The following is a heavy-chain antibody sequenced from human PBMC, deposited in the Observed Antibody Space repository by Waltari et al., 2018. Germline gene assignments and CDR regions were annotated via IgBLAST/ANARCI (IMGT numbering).Heavy chain of an antibody. Sequence: EVQLVESGGNRVKAGGSLRLSCEVSGFTFRTIWLSWVRQAPGKGLEWVGRIKSKIDGGTTDYAAPVSGRFRISRDDSKNMFYLEMDSLKTEDTAVYFCAGGPGTYWSGLLDYWGPGTLVTVSS. CDR2: IKSKIDGGTT. V-gene: IGHV3-15*01. J-gene: IGHJ4*02. CDR3: AGGPGTYWSGLLDY. CDR1: GFTFRTIW. D-gene: IGHD3-3*01.